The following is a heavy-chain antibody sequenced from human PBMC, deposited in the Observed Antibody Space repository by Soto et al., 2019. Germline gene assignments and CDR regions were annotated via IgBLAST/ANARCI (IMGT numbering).Heavy chain of an antibody. Sequence: QVQLQESGPGLVTPSQTLSLTCNVSGGSINSGGFYWNWIRQHPGKGLEWIGYIYYSGTTYYTPSLRSRLTISVDTSANQFSLKLSAVTAADTAVYYWAREITGDWHFGLWGRGTLVTVSS. CDR1: GGSINSGGFY. D-gene: IGHD7-27*01. J-gene: IGHJ2*01. CDR2: IYYSGTT. V-gene: IGHV4-31*03. CDR3: AREITGDWHFGL.